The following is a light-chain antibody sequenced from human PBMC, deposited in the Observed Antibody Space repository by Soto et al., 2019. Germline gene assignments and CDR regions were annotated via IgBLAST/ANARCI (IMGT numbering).Light chain of an antibody. CDR3: QQCYSTPQT. Sequence: DIVMTQSPDSLAVSLGERATINCKSSQSVLYSSNNKNYLAWYQQRPGQPPKLLISWASTRESGVPDRFSGSGSGTDFTLTISSLQAEDVAVYYCQQCYSTPQTFGQGIKLEIK. J-gene: IGKJ2*01. V-gene: IGKV4-1*01. CDR1: QSVLYSSNNKNY. CDR2: WAS.